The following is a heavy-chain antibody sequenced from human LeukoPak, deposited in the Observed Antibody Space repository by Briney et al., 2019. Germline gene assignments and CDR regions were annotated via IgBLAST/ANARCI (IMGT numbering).Heavy chain of an antibody. CDR3: ARAGTFTISAPNYSYYYGMDV. D-gene: IGHD3-3*01. CDR1: GGSISSYY. V-gene: IGHV4-59*13. J-gene: IGHJ6*02. CDR2: IYYSGST. Sequence: PSETLSLTCTVSGGSISSYYWSWIRQPPGKGLEWIGYIYYSGSTNYNPSLKSRVTISVDTSKNQFSLKLSSVTAADTAVYYCARAGTFTISAPNYSYYYGMDVWGQGTTVTVSS.